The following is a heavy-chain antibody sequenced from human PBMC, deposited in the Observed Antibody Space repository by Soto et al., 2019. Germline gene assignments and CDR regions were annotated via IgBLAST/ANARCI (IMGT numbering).Heavy chain of an antibody. CDR3: ARDGTGLTGGDH. CDR1: GFTFSAYD. V-gene: IGHV3-33*01. CDR2: LWRDGSKV. Sequence: GGSLRLSCAASGFTFSAYDMHWVRQAPGKRLEWVAVLWRDGSKVYYADSVKGRFTISRDNSKNTLYLEMNSLRVEDTAVYYCARDGTGLTGGDHWGQGTRCTVSS. D-gene: IGHD6-19*01. J-gene: IGHJ4*02.